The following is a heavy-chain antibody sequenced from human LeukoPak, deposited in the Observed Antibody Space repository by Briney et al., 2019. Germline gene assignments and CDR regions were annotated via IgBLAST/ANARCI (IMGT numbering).Heavy chain of an antibody. CDR2: ISSSSSTI. V-gene: IGHV3-48*01. Sequence: GGSLRLSCAASGFTFSSYSMNWVRQAPGKGLEWVSYISSSSSTIYYADSVKGRFTISRDNAKNSLYLQMNSLRAEDTAVYYCARARYCSSTSCYTYFDYWGQGTLVTVSS. CDR3: ARARYCSSTSCYTYFDY. D-gene: IGHD2-2*02. CDR1: GFTFSSYS. J-gene: IGHJ4*02.